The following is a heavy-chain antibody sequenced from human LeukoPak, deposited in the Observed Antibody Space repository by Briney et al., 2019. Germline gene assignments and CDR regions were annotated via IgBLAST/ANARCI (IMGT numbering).Heavy chain of an antibody. CDR3: ARGGGSYLRTFDY. D-gene: IGHD1-26*01. J-gene: IGHJ4*02. CDR1: GGSISSYY. CDR2: IYYSGST. V-gene: IGHV4-59*12. Sequence: PSETLSLTCTVSGGSISSYYWSWIRQPPGKGLEWIGYIYYSGSTNYNPSLKSRVTISVDTSKNQFSLKLSSVTAADTAVYYCARGGGSYLRTFDYWGQGTLVTVSS.